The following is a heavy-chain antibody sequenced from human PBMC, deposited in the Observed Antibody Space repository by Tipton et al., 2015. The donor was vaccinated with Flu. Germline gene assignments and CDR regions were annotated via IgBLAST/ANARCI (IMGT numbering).Heavy chain of an antibody. Sequence: GSLRLSCAASGFTFSHYYMSWIRQAPGKGLEWVSYISSSGSRIYYADSVKGRFTISRDNAKNSLYLQMNSLRADDTAVYYCTRGGYYYDSGGFSFDSWGQGTLVTVSS. J-gene: IGHJ4*02. CDR1: GFTFSHYY. V-gene: IGHV3-11*04. D-gene: IGHD3-22*01. CDR2: ISSSGSRI. CDR3: TRGGYYYDSGGFSFDS.